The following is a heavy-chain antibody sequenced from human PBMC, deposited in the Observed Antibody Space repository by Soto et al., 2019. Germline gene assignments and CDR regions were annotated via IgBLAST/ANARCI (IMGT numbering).Heavy chain of an antibody. V-gene: IGHV5-10-1*03. CDR1: GYSFTSYW. J-gene: IGHJ4*02. D-gene: IGHD3-22*01. Sequence: EVQLVQSGAEVKQSEESLTISCRGSGYSFTSYWISWVRQMPGKGLEWMGRIDPSDSYTNYSPSFQGHVTFSVDRSISTAYLQWSSLKAPDTAVYYCARLHSRHGTNGQLDHWGQGTLVTVSS. CDR2: IDPSDSYT. CDR3: ARLHSRHGTNGQLDH.